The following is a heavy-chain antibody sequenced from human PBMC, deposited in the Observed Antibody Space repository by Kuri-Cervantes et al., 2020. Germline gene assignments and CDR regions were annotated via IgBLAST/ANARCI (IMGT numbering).Heavy chain of an antibody. D-gene: IGHD2-2*01. CDR1: GFTVSSNY. CDR2: IYSGGST. Sequence: GESLKISCAASGFTVSSNYMSWVRQAPGKGLEWVSVIYSGGSTYYADSVKGRFTISRDNSKNTLYLQMSSLRAEDTAVYYCARDRGDQLLLDYWGQGTLVTVSS. J-gene: IGHJ4*02. CDR3: ARDRGDQLLLDY. V-gene: IGHV3-66*01.